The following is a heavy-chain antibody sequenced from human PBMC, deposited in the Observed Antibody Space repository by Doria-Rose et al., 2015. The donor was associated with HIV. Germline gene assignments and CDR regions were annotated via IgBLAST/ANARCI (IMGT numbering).Heavy chain of an antibody. D-gene: IGHD6-13*01. J-gene: IGHJ4*02. CDR1: GVSLSSPGMG. CDR3: ARIKSSRWYHKYYFDF. CDR2: TFSDDER. V-gene: IGHV2-26*01. Sequence: QVQLVESGPVLVKPTATLTLTCTVSGVSLSSPGMGVSWIRQPPRKALEWPSNTFSDDERSYKTSLKSRLTISRGTSKSQVVLTMTDMDPVDTATYYCARIKSSRWYHKYYFDFWGQGTLVIVS.